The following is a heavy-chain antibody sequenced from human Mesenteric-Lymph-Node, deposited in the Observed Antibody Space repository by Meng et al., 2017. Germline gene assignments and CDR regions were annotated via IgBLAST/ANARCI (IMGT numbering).Heavy chain of an antibody. CDR2: MIPIFGTA. D-gene: IGHD6-13*01. CDR3: ALFSGQQLVLDY. V-gene: IGHV1-69*13. J-gene: IGHJ4*02. Sequence: SVKVSCKASGGTFSSYAISWVRQAPGQGLEWMGGMIPIFGTANYAQKFQGRVTMTADESTSTAYMELSSLRAEDTAVYYCALFSGQQLVLDYWGQGTLVTVSS. CDR1: GGTFSSYA.